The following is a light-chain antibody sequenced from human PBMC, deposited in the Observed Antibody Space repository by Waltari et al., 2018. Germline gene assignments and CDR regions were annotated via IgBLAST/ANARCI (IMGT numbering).Light chain of an antibody. CDR1: SGHSSNV. CDR2: VNSDGSH. CDR3: QTGGHGTWV. V-gene: IGLV4-69*01. Sequence: QLVLTQSPSASASLGASVKLTCTLSSGHSSNVIAWLQQQPEKGPRYLMKVNSDGSHNKGDEIPDRVSGSSSGAERYLTISSLQSEDEADYDCQTGGHGTWVFGGGTKLTVL. J-gene: IGLJ3*02.